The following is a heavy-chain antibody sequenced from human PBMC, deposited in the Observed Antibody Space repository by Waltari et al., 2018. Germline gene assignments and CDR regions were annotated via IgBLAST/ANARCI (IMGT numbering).Heavy chain of an antibody. CDR3: ARVAPGPYYFDS. J-gene: IGHJ4*02. CDR2: INPSGGSA. CDR1: GYTFANFH. V-gene: IGHV1-46*01. Sequence: QVQLVQSGAEVKKPGASVNISCKASGYTFANFHIHWVRQAPGHGLEWMGKINPSGGSAGYPQKFQGRITMTREMSTGTVYMELSSLTYEDTAVNFCARVAPGPYYFDSWGQGTLVTVSS.